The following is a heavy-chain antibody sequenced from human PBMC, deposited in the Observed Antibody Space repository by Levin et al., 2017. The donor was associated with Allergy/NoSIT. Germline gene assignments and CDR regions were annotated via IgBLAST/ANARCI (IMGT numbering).Heavy chain of an antibody. J-gene: IGHJ4*02. Sequence: GESLKISCAASGFTFSHYGMHWVRQAPGQGLEWVAIIWHDGTNKYYADSVKGRFTISRDSSKNTLDLQMNSLRAEDTAVYYCARDADGRYGVGGGFDYWGQGTLVTVSS. CDR1: GFTFSHYG. CDR2: IWHDGTNK. D-gene: IGHD1-26*01. V-gene: IGHV3-33*01. CDR3: ARDADGRYGVGGGFDY.